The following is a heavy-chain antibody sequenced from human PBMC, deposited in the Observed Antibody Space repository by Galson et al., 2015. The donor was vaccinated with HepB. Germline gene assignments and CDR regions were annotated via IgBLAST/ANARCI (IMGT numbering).Heavy chain of an antibody. V-gene: IGHV4-59*01. CDR3: ARVPRSGYSPPDY. CDR2: IYYSGST. J-gene: IGHJ4*02. D-gene: IGHD3-22*01. Sequence: SETLSLTCTVSGGSISSYYWSWIRQPPGKGLEWIGYIYYSGSTNYNPSLKSRVTISVDTSKNQFSLKLSSVTAADTAVYYCARVPRSGYSPPDYWGQGTLVTVSS. CDR1: GGSISSYY.